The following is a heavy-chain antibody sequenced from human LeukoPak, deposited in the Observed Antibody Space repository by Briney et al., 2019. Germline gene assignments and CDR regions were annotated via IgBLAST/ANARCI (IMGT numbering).Heavy chain of an antibody. CDR3: ARDPNGDYIGAFEF. D-gene: IGHD4-17*01. V-gene: IGHV3-23*01. Sequence: GGSLRLSCAASGFTFSNYAVMWVRQAPGQGLEWVSAITSGGAPKYADSVKGRFTISRDNSKNTLYLQMNSLRVGDTAQYFCARDPNGDYIGAFEFWGQGTGVTVSS. CDR1: GFTFSNYA. CDR2: ITSGGAP. J-gene: IGHJ3*01.